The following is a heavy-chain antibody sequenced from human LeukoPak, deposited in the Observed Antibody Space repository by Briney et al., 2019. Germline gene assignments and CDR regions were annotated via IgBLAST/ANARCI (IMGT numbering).Heavy chain of an antibody. CDR3: ARHSSGWHETGPYYFDY. V-gene: IGHV4-39*01. J-gene: IGHJ4*02. CDR1: GGSISSSSNY. CDR2: IYYSGDT. D-gene: IGHD6-19*01. Sequence: SETLSLTCSVSGGSISSSSNYWGWIRQPPGKGLEWIGSIYYSGDTYYNPSLRSRVIISVDTSKNQFSLKVRSVTAADTAVYYCARHSSGWHETGPYYFDYWGQGTLVTVS.